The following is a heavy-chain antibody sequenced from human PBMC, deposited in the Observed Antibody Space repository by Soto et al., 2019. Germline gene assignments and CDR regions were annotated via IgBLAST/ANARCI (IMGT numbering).Heavy chain of an antibody. J-gene: IGHJ6*02. V-gene: IGHV3-49*03. Sequence: LRLSCPASGFTFGDYAMSWFRQAPGKGLEWVGFIRSKAYGGTTEYAASVKGRFTISRDDSKSIAYLQMNSLKTEDTAVYYCTRDPQLPLYYYYGMDVWGQGTTVTV. CDR1: GFTFGDYA. CDR3: TRDPQLPLYYYYGMDV. D-gene: IGHD2-2*01. CDR2: IRSKAYGGTT.